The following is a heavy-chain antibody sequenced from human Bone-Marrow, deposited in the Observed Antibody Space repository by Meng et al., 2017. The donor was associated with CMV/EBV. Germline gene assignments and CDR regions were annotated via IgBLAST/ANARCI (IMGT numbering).Heavy chain of an antibody. V-gene: IGHV3-74*01. CDR2: INSDGSST. D-gene: IGHD3-3*01. CDR1: GFTFSSYW. J-gene: IGHJ4*02. CDR3: AKNGPQILEWFRDYFDY. Sequence: GESLKISCAASGFTFSSYWMSWVRQAPGKGLVWVSRINSDGSSTSYADSVKGRFTISRDNAKNTLYLQMNSLRAEDTAMYYCAKNGPQILEWFRDYFDYWGQGTQVTVSS.